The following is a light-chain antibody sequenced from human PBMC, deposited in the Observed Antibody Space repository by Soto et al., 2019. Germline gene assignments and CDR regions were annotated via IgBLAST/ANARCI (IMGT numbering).Light chain of an antibody. V-gene: IGKV3-11*01. Sequence: EIVLTQSPATLSLSPGERATLSCRASQSVSSYLAWYQQKPGQAPRLLIYDASNRATGIPARFSGSGSGTDFTLTISSLEPEDFAVYYCQQRSSWPPFTFGPGTKVDI. J-gene: IGKJ3*01. CDR2: DAS. CDR3: QQRSSWPPFT. CDR1: QSVSSY.